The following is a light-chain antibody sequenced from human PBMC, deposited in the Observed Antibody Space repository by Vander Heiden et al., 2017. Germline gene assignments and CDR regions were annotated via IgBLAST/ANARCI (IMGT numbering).Light chain of an antibody. CDR1: SSNIGAVYD. CDR2: GNS. J-gene: IGLJ2*01. V-gene: IGLV1-40*01. Sequence: QSVLTPPPSMSGAPGHRVTISCTWGSSNIGAVYDVHWYQQLPGTAPKLLIYGNSNRPSGVPDRFSGSKSGTSASLAITGLQAEDEADYYCQSYDSSLSGVVFGGGTKLTVL. CDR3: QSYDSSLSGVV.